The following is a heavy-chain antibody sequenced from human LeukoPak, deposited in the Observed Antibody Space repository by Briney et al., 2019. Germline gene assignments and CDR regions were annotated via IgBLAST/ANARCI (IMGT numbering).Heavy chain of an antibody. CDR3: ARARIAAAGMERFYYYGMDV. CDR2: TYYRSKWYN. D-gene: IGHD6-13*01. V-gene: IGHV6-1*01. J-gene: IGHJ6*02. Sequence: SQTLSLTCAISGDSVSSNSAAWNWIRQSPSRGLEWLGRTYYRSKWYNDYAVSVKSRITINPDTSKNQFSLQLNSVTPEDTAVYYCARARIAAAGMERFYYYGMDVWGQGTTVTVSS. CDR1: GDSVSSNSAA.